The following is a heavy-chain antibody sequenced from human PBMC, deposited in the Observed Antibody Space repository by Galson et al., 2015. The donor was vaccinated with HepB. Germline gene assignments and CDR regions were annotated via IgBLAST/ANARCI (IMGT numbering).Heavy chain of an antibody. CDR2: IRSKAYGGTT. Sequence: SLRLSCAASGFTFGDYTMSWFRQAPGKGLEWVGSIRSKAYGGTTEYVASVKRRFTISRHGSKSIAYLQINSLKTEDTAVYYCTGDRKGGYGPFDYWGQGTLVTVSS. D-gene: IGHD5-12*01. CDR1: GFTFGDYT. CDR3: TGDRKGGYGPFDY. J-gene: IGHJ4*02. V-gene: IGHV3-49*01.